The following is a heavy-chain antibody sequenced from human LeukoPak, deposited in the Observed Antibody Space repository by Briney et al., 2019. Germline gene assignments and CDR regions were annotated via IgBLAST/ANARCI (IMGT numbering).Heavy chain of an antibody. CDR2: ISAYNGNT. CDR3: ARNYYYDSSGYYWGLVDY. Sequence: ASVKVSCKASGYTFTSYGISWARQAPGQGLEWMGWISAYNGNTNYAQKLQGRVTMTTDTSTSTAYMELRSLRSDDTAVYYCARNYYYDSSGYYWGLVDYWGQGTLVTVSS. CDR1: GYTFTSYG. V-gene: IGHV1-18*01. J-gene: IGHJ4*02. D-gene: IGHD3-22*01.